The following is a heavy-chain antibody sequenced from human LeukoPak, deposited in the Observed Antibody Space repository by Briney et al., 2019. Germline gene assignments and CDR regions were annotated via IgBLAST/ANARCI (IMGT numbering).Heavy chain of an antibody. CDR2: INHSGST. CDR3: ARHRSSGSWPSGGYFDY. V-gene: IGHV4-34*01. Sequence: SETLSLTCAVYGGSFSGYYWSRIRQPPGKGLEWIGEINHSGSTNYNPSLKSRVTISVDTSKSQFSLNLSSATATDTAIYYCARHRSSGSWPSGGYFDYWGQGTLVTVSS. CDR1: GGSFSGYY. J-gene: IGHJ4*02. D-gene: IGHD2-15*01.